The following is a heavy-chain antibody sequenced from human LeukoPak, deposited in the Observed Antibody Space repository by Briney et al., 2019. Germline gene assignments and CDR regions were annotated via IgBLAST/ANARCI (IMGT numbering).Heavy chain of an antibody. V-gene: IGHV3-64*02. D-gene: IGHD3-9*01. CDR2: VVGNGGTT. J-gene: IGHJ4*02. CDR1: RLTFTTYT. Sequence: GGSLRLSCAASRLTFTTYTIHWIRQAPGKGLEYVSAVVGNGGTTYYADSVRGGFTISRDNSKNTVSLQMNSLRAEYTAGYYCARARSAGWLLFFDYWGQGTLVTVSS. CDR3: ARARSAGWLLFFDY.